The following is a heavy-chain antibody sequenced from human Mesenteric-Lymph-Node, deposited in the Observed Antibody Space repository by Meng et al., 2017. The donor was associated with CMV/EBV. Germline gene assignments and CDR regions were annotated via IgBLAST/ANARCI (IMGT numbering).Heavy chain of an antibody. Sequence: GGSLRLSCAASGFTFSSYAMSWVRQAPGKGLEWVSGISGGGGTTYYADSVKGRFTISRDPSRDTLYLQMNSLRAEDTAVYYCAKDLRGYTGYDKGHFDYWGQGTLVTVSS. V-gene: IGHV3-23*01. J-gene: IGHJ4*02. D-gene: IGHD5-12*01. CDR2: ISGGGGTT. CDR1: GFTFSSYA. CDR3: AKDLRGYTGYDKGHFDY.